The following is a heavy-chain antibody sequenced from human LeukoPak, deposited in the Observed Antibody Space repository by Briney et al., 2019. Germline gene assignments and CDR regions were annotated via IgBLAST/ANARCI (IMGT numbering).Heavy chain of an antibody. V-gene: IGHV1-46*01. CDR2: INPSGGST. D-gene: IGHD6-13*01. CDR3: ARDGSPVYSSSWSPRSDY. J-gene: IGHJ4*02. Sequence: ASVKVSFKASGNTFTNYYVHWVRQAPGQGLEWMGIINPSGGSTTYAQKFQGRVTMTRDTSASTVYMELSSLRSADTAIYYCARDGSPVYSSSWSPRSDYWGQGTLVTVSS. CDR1: GNTFTNYY.